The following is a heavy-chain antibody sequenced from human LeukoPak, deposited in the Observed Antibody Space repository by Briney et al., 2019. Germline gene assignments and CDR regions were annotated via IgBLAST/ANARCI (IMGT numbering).Heavy chain of an antibody. J-gene: IGHJ3*02. V-gene: IGHV3-23*01. CDR2: ISGSGVST. CDR1: GFTFSSYA. D-gene: IGHD3-22*01. Sequence: WGSLRLSCAASGFTFSSYAMSWVRQAPGKGLEWVSAISGSGVSTYYADSVKGRFTISRDNSKNTLYLQMNSLRAEDTAVYYCAKDTRIYYDSSGYYYPDAFDIWGQGTMVTLSS. CDR3: AKDTRIYYDSSGYYYPDAFDI.